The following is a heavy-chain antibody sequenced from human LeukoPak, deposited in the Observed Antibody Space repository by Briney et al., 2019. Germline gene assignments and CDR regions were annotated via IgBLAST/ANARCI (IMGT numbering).Heavy chain of an antibody. CDR3: AKDFQYYDSSGYLDY. CDR2: FSWNSGSI. J-gene: IGHJ4*02. V-gene: IGHV3-9*01. Sequence: PGGSLRLSCAASGFTFDDYAMHWVRQAPGKGLEWVSGFSWNSGSIGYADSVKGRFTISRDNAKNSLYLQMNSLRAEDTALYYCAKDFQYYDSSGYLDYWGQGTLVTVSS. D-gene: IGHD3-22*01. CDR1: GFTFDDYA.